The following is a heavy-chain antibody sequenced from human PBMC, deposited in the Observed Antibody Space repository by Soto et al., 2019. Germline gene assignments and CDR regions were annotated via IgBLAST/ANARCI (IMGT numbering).Heavy chain of an antibody. D-gene: IGHD2-2*01. Sequence: SETLSLTCTVSGGSISSGGYYWSWIRQHPGKGLEWIGYIYYSGSTYYNPSLKSRVTISVDTSKNQFSLKLSSVTAADTAVYYCARAVTQLPIDWFDPWGQGTLVTVSS. J-gene: IGHJ5*02. CDR3: ARAVTQLPIDWFDP. CDR1: GGSISSGGYY. V-gene: IGHV4-31*03. CDR2: IYYSGST.